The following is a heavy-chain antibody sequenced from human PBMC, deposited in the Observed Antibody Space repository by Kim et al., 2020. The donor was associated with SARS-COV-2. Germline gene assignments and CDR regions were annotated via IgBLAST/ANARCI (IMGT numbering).Heavy chain of an antibody. V-gene: IGHV4-31*03. Sequence: SETLSLTCTVSGGSISASSSSSTYWIWIRQHPGEGLDWIGYINDIGGASYNPSLKSRVSMSVDKSQNQFSLTLRSVTAADTAVYYCARGYYDVLTGLYRPYDMDVWGQGTTVTVYS. CDR1: GGSISASSSSSTY. D-gene: IGHD3-9*01. J-gene: IGHJ6*02. CDR2: INDIGGA. CDR3: ARGYYDVLTGLYRPYDMDV.